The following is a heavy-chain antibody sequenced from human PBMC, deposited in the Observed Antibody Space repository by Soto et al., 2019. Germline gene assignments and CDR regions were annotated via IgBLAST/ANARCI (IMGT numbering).Heavy chain of an antibody. CDR3: ARGRQAIFGVVASPQPFDS. V-gene: IGHV4-59*01. Sequence: LETLSLTCSFSGCSISTYYLSWIRQPPGKGLEWIGYIYDSGSPSYNPSLKSRVTISVDTSKNQLSLKLSSVTAADAAVYYCARGRQAIFGVVASPQPFDSWGQGTLVTVSS. CDR2: IYDSGSP. D-gene: IGHD3-3*01. J-gene: IGHJ4*02. CDR1: GCSISTYY.